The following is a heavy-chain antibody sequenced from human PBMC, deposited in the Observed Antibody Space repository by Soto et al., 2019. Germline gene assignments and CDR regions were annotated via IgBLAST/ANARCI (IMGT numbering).Heavy chain of an antibody. CDR3: AKEGYPPFFEY. CDR2: ISGSGDKT. CDR1: GFTFSNYA. Sequence: LRLSCAASGFTFSNYAMSWVRQAPGKGPEWVSAISGSGDKTYYVDSVKGRLTISRDNSKNTVSLQMNSLRADDTAVYYCAKEGYPPFFEYWGQGTLVTVSS. J-gene: IGHJ4*02. V-gene: IGHV3-23*01. D-gene: IGHD5-18*01.